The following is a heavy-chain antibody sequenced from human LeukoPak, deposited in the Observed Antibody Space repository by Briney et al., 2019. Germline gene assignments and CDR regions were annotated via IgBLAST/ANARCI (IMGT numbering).Heavy chain of an antibody. Sequence: GGSLRLSCAASEFTFSSYAMNWVRQAPGKGLEWVSAIFGDGSTFYADSVKGRFTISRDNFKNALYLQMNSLRAEDTAVYYCARDKAVMAFDIWGQGTMVTVSS. CDR2: IFGDGST. CDR1: EFTFSSYA. CDR3: ARDKAVMAFDI. V-gene: IGHV3-23*01. J-gene: IGHJ3*02. D-gene: IGHD4-11*01.